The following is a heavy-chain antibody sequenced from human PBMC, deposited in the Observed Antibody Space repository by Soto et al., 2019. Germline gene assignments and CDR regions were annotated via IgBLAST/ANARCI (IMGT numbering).Heavy chain of an antibody. CDR1: GGSISSGGYY. J-gene: IGHJ4*02. D-gene: IGHD1-26*01. Sequence: TLSLTCTVSGGSISSGGYYWSWIRQHPGKGLEWIGYIYYSGSTYYNPSLKSRVTISVDTSKNQFSLKVNSVTAADTAVYYCARGRPVGATTIDYWGQGTLVTVYS. CDR3: ARGRPVGATTIDY. CDR2: IYYSGST. V-gene: IGHV4-31*03.